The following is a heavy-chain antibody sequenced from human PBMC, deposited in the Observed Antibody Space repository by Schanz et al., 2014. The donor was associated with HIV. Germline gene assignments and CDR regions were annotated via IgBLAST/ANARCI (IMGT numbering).Heavy chain of an antibody. V-gene: IGHV3-21*02. CDR1: GFSFNYYG. CDR3: ARDREKQWLVRGPDY. D-gene: IGHD6-19*01. Sequence: ELQLVESGGRLVKPGGSLRLSCAASGFSFNYYGMNWVRQAPGKGLEWVSSISSNSAYIYYADSLKGRFTISRDNSKNTLYLQMNSLRAEDTAVYYCARDREKQWLVRGPDYWGQGTLVAVSS. CDR2: ISSNSAYI. J-gene: IGHJ4*02.